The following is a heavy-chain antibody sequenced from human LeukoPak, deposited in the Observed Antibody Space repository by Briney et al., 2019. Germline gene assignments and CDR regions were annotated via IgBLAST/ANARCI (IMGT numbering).Heavy chain of an antibody. CDR3: AGTGITMVRGRGAFDI. CDR2: IIPILGIA. V-gene: IGHV1-69*10. D-gene: IGHD3-10*01. J-gene: IGHJ3*02. CDR1: GYTFTSYA. Sequence: GASVKVSCKASGYTFTSYAMNWVRQAPGQGLEWMGWIIPILGIANYAQKFQGRVTITADKSTSTAYMELSSLRSEDTAVYYCAGTGITMVRGRGAFDIWGQGTMVTVSS.